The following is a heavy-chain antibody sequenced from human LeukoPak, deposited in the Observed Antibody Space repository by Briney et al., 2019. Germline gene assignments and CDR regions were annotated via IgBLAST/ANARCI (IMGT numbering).Heavy chain of an antibody. Sequence: GGSLRLSCAASGFTFSNAWMSWVRQAPGKGLEWVGRIKSKTDGGTTDYAAPVKGRFTISRDDSKNTLYLQMNSLKTEDTAVYYCTTVGYFVVVPAAIGMWDYWGQGTLVTVSS. D-gene: IGHD2-2*02. V-gene: IGHV3-15*01. J-gene: IGHJ4*02. CDR1: GFTFSNAW. CDR2: IKSKTDGGTT. CDR3: TTVGYFVVVPAAIGMWDY.